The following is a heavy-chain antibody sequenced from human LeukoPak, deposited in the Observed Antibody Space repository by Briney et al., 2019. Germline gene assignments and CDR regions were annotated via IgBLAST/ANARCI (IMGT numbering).Heavy chain of an antibody. V-gene: IGHV3-7*01. CDR1: GFTFSTYW. D-gene: IGHD2-2*01. CDR3: ARHVVVRRGDQYGLDV. Sequence: GGSLRLSCAASGFTFSTYWMNWVRQAPGKGLEWVANIKQDASEIYYVDSVKGRFTISRDNAKNSLYLQMSSLRAEDTAVYYCARHVVVRRGDQYGLDVWGQGTTVTVSS. J-gene: IGHJ6*02. CDR2: IKQDASEI.